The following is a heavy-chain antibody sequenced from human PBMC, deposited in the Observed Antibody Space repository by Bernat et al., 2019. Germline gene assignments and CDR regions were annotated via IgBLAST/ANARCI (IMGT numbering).Heavy chain of an antibody. V-gene: IGHV3-20*04. CDR1: GFTFDDYG. CDR2: INWNGGST. CDR3: ARAPYYYGSGSFAWFDP. D-gene: IGHD3-10*01. J-gene: IGHJ5*02. Sequence: EVQLVESGGGLVQPGGSLRLSCSASGFTFDDYGMSWVRQAPGKGLEWVSGINWNGGSTGYADSVTGRFTISRDNAKNSLYLQMNSLRAEDTALYYCARAPYYYGSGSFAWFDPWGQGTLVTVSS.